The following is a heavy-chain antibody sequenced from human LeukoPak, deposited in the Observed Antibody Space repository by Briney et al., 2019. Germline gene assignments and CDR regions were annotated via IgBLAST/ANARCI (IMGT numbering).Heavy chain of an antibody. Sequence: PGGSLRLSCTTSGFTFSSYSMNWVRQAPGKGLEWVSYISSTGTTTYYADSVKGRFTISSDNAKSSSYLQMNSLRAEDTAVYYCARGPPLFDPWGQGTLVTVSS. CDR1: GFTFSSYS. V-gene: IGHV3-48*01. J-gene: IGHJ5*02. CDR2: ISSTGTTT. CDR3: ARGPPLFDP.